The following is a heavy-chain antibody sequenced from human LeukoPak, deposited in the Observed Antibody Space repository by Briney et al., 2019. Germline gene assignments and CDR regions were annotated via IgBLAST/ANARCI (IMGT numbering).Heavy chain of an antibody. CDR1: GFTFSSYA. V-gene: IGHV3-23*01. D-gene: IGHD6-19*01. CDR3: AKGTGSSGWSNYGMDV. CDR2: ISGSGGST. J-gene: IGHJ6*02. Sequence: GGSLRLSCAASGFTFSSYAMSWVRQAPGKGLEWVSAISGSGGSTYYADSVKGRFTISRDNSKNTLYLQMNSLRAEDTAVYYCAKGTGSSGWSNYGMDVWGQGTTVTVSS.